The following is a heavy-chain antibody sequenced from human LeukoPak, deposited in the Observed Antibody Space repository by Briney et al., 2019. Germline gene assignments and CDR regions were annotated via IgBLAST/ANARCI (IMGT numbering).Heavy chain of an antibody. D-gene: IGHD6-19*01. CDR2: INHSGST. CDR3: ARGRDSSGWSPYDAFDI. Sequence: SETLSLTCAVYGGSFSGYYWSWIRQPPGKGLEWIGEINHSGSTNYNPSLKSRVTISVDASKNQFSLKLSSVTAADTAVYYCARGRDSSGWSPYDAFDIWGQGTMVTVSS. V-gene: IGHV4-34*01. J-gene: IGHJ3*02. CDR1: GGSFSGYY.